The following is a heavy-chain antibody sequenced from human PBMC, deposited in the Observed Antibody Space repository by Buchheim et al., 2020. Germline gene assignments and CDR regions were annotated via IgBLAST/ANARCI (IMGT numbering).Heavy chain of an antibody. CDR2: ISYDGSNK. D-gene: IGHD3-16*01. CDR1: GFTFSSYA. CDR3: ARSERVYDYIWGSYTIDY. V-gene: IGHV3-30*04. J-gene: IGHJ4*02. Sequence: QVQLVESGGGVVQPGRSLRLSCAASGFTFSSYAMHWVRQAPGKGLEWVAVISYDGSNKYYADSAKGRFTISRDNSKNTLYLQMNSLRAEDTAVYYCARSERVYDYIWGSYTIDYWGQGTL.